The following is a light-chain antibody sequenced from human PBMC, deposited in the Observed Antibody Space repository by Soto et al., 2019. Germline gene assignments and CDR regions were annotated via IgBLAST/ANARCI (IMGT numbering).Light chain of an antibody. CDR1: SSDIGGYNY. Sequence: QPVLTQPASVSGSPGQSITISCTGTSSDIGGYNYVSWYQQHPGKAPKLMIYDVSYRPSGVSNRFSGSKSGNTASLTISGLQAEDEADYYCSSYTSSSTVVFGGGTKLTVL. CDR2: DVS. J-gene: IGLJ2*01. CDR3: SSYTSSSTVV. V-gene: IGLV2-14*03.